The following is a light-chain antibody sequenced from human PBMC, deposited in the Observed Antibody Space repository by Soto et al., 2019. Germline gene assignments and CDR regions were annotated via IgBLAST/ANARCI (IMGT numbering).Light chain of an antibody. CDR2: GAS. CDR3: QGHQSCPPWT. CDR1: QSVSSN. V-gene: IGKV3-15*01. J-gene: IGKJ1*01. Sequence: EIVMTQSPATLSVSPGERATLSCRSSQSVSSNLAWYQQKPGQAPRLLIHGASTRATGIPARFSGSGSGTEFALTICSVRVEEFAVPYYQGHQSCPPWTIGQGTKVDIK.